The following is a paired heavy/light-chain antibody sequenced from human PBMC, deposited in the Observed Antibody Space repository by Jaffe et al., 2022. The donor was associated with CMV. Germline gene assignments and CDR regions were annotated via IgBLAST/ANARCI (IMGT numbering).Heavy chain of an antibody. J-gene: IGHJ4*02. CDR2: ISTASGTI. CDR1: EFIFTSYE. D-gene: IGHD5-12*01. CDR3: ASGGRWLQFAVY. Sequence: EVQLVESGGGLVQPGGSLRLSCAAPEFIFTSYEMNWVRQAPGKGLEWVSYISTASGTIYYADSVKGRFTISRDNAKNSLYLQMNSLRVEDTAVYYCASGGRWLQFAVYWGQGTLVTVSS. V-gene: IGHV3-48*03.
Light chain of an antibody. CDR2: KAS. CDR3: QQYSGYPFT. J-gene: IGKJ3*01. Sequence: DIQMTQSPSTLSASVGDRVTITCRASQSLSNWLAWYQQKPGKAPKLLIYKASSLESGVPSRFSGSGSGTEFTLTISSLQPDDFATYYCQQYSGYPFTFGPGTKVDIK. CDR1: QSLSNW. V-gene: IGKV1-5*03.